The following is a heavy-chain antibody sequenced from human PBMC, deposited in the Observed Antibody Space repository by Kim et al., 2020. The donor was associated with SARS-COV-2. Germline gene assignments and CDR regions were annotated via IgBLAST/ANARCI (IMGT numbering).Heavy chain of an antibody. J-gene: IGHJ2*01. CDR1: GYSFTSYW. CDR2: IYPGDSDT. V-gene: IGHV5-51*01. D-gene: IGHD1-26*01. Sequence: GESLKISCKGSGYSFTSYWIGWVRQMPGKGLEWMGIIYPGDSDTRYSPSFQGQVTISADKSISTAYLQWSSLKASDTAMYYCARHSGSYYGVGVGYWYFDLWGRGTLVTVSS. CDR3: ARHSGSYYGVGVGYWYFDL.